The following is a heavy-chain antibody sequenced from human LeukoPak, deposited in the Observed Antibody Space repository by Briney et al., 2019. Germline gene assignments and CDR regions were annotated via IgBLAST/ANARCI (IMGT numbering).Heavy chain of an antibody. Sequence: PGGSLRLSCAASGFTVSSNYMSWVRQAPGKGLEWVSVIYSGGSTYYADSVKGRFTISRDNSRNTLYLQMNSLRAEDTAVYYCAKENEGYSYGYAVDYWGQGTLVTVSS. J-gene: IGHJ4*02. CDR2: IYSGGST. V-gene: IGHV3-53*01. CDR1: GFTVSSNY. CDR3: AKENEGYSYGYAVDY. D-gene: IGHD5-18*01.